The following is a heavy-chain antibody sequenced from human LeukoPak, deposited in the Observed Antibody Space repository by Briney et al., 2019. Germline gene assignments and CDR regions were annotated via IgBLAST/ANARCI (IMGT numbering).Heavy chain of an antibody. D-gene: IGHD2-15*01. CDR2: INPNSGGT. Sequence: ASVKVSCKASGYTFTGYYMHWVRQAPGQGLEWMGWINPNSGGTNYAQKFQGRVTMTRDTSISTAYMELSSLRSDDTAVYYCATCSGGSCYPFDYWGQGTLVTVSS. CDR1: GYTFTGYY. J-gene: IGHJ4*02. V-gene: IGHV1-2*02. CDR3: ATCSGGSCYPFDY.